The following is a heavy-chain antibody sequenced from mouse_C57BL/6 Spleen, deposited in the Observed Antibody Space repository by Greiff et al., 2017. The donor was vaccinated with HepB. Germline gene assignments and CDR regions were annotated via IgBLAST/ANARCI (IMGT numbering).Heavy chain of an antibody. J-gene: IGHJ2*01. CDR3: ARRILGLGSSFHFDY. Sequence: VQLQQPGAELVKPGASVKLSCKASGYTFTSYWMHWVKQRPGQGLEWIGMIHPNSGSTNYNQKFKGKSTLTVDKSSSTAYMQLSSLTSEDSAVYYCARRILGLGSSFHFDYWGQGTTLTVSS. V-gene: IGHV1-64*01. D-gene: IGHD1-1*01. CDR1: GYTFTSYW. CDR2: IHPNSGST.